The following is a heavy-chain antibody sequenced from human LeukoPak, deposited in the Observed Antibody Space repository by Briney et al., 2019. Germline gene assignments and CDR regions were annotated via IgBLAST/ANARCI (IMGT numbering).Heavy chain of an antibody. CDR1: GYSISSGYY. CDR2: IYHSGST. Sequence: SETLSLTCAVSGYSISSGYYWGWIRQPPGKGLEWIGSIYHSGSTYYNPSLKSRVTISVDTSKNQFSLNLSSVTAADTAVHYCARRYQVAAFYYFDYWGQGTLLTVSS. V-gene: IGHV4-38-2*01. D-gene: IGHD2-15*01. CDR3: ARRYQVAAFYYFDY. J-gene: IGHJ4*02.